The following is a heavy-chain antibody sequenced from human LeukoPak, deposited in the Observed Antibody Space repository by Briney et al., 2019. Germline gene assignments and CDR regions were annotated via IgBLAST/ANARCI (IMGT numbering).Heavy chain of an antibody. CDR3: ARIFYYYGSGSYYPNQTPTQSYYFDY. CDR2: IYYSGST. CDR1: GGSISSGGYY. J-gene: IGHJ4*02. D-gene: IGHD3-10*01. V-gene: IGHV4-31*01. Sequence: SETLSLTCTVSGGSISSGGYYWSWIRQHPGKGLEWIGYIYYSGSTYYNPSLKSQFTISVDTSKNQVSLKLSSVTAADTAVYYCARIFYYYGSGSYYPNQTPTQSYYFDYWGQGTLVTVSS.